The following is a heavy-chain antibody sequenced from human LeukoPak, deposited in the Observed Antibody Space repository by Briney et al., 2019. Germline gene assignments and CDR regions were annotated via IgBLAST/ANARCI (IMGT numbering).Heavy chain of an antibody. J-gene: IGHJ4*02. CDR3: ARDPPSRNTAY. V-gene: IGHV4-61*02. CDR1: GGSLSSGSYY. CDR2: IYTSGSS. D-gene: IGHD2-21*02. Sequence: SQTLSLTCTVSGGSLSSGSYYWRWIRHPAGKGLEWFGRIYTSGSSNYNPSLKSRVIISVDTSKNQFSLKLSSVTAADTAVYYCARDPPSRNTAYWGQGTLVTVSS.